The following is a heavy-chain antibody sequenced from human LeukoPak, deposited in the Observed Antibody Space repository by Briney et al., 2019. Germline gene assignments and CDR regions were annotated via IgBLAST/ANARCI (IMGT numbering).Heavy chain of an antibody. D-gene: IGHD4-17*01. CDR2: IWYDGSNK. Sequence: GGSLRLSCAASGLTFSSYGMHWVRQAPGKGLEWVAVIWYDGSNKYYADSVKGRFTISRDNSKNTLYLQMNSLRAEDTAVYYCARDQRDYGAKYYYYYGMDVWGQGTTVTVSS. J-gene: IGHJ6*02. V-gene: IGHV3-33*08. CDR1: GLTFSSYG. CDR3: ARDQRDYGAKYYYYYGMDV.